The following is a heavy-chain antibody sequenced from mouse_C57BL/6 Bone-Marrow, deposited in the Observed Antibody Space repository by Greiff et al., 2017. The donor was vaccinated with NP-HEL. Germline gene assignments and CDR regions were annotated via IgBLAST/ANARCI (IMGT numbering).Heavy chain of an antibody. CDR3: ARYYYGSSSNYYAMDY. V-gene: IGHV1-4*01. CDR2: INPSSGYT. CDR1: GYTFTSYT. Sequence: VKLVESGAELARPGASVKMSCKASGYTFTSYTMHWVKQRPGQGLEWIGYINPSSGYTKYNQKFKDKATLTADKSSSTAYMQLSSLTSEDSAVYYCARYYYGSSSNYYAMDYWGQGTSVTVSS. D-gene: IGHD1-1*01. J-gene: IGHJ4*01.